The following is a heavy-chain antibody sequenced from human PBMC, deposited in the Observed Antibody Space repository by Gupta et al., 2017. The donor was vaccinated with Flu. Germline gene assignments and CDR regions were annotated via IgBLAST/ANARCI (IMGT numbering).Heavy chain of an antibody. CDR2: IKQDGSEK. CDR1: GFTFSSYW. V-gene: IGHV3-7*04. Sequence: VQLVESGGGLVQPGGSLRLSCAASGFTFSSYWMSWVRQAPGKGLEWVANIKQDGSEKYYVDSVKGRFTISRDNAKNSLYLQMNSLRAEDTAVYYCARDLFSGSYFMSYGMDVWGQGTTVTVSS. D-gene: IGHD1-26*01. J-gene: IGHJ6*02. CDR3: ARDLFSGSYFMSYGMDV.